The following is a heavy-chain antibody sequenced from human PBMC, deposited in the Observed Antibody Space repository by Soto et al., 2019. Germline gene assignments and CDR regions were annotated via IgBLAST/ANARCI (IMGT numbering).Heavy chain of an antibody. Sequence: EVQLLESGGGLVQPGGSLRLSCAASGFTFSSYAMSWVRQAPGKGLEWVSASGSGGSTYYADSVKGRFTISRDNSKNTLYLQMNSLRAKDTAVYYSANSKLGGGQGTLVTVSS. CDR3: ANSKLG. D-gene: IGHD7-27*01. CDR2: SGSGGST. CDR1: GFTFSSYA. V-gene: IGHV3-23*01. J-gene: IGHJ4*02.